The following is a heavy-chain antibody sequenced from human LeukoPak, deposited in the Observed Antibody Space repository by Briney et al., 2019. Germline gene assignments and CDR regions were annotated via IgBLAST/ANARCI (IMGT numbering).Heavy chain of an antibody. J-gene: IGHJ4*02. CDR3: ARRRSSGWYGSAYYFDY. Sequence: PSETLSLTCTVSGGPIYSYYWSWIRQTAGKGLEWIGRLYPGVSTNYNPSLKSRVTISVDTSKNQFSLKLSSVTAADTAVYYCARRRSSGWYGSAYYFDYWGQGTLVTVSS. CDR2: LYPGVST. CDR1: GGPIYSYY. V-gene: IGHV4-4*07. D-gene: IGHD6-19*01.